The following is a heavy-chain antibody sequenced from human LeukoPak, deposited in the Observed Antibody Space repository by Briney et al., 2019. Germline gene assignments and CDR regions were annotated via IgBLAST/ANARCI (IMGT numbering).Heavy chain of an antibody. J-gene: IGHJ4*02. CDR2: FDPEDGET. CDR3: ATWRVLSAAGSDY. V-gene: IGHV1-24*01. CDR1: GYTLTELS. Sequence: ASVKVSCKVSGYTLTELSMHWVRQAPGKGLEWMGGFDPEDGETIYAQKFQGRVTTTEDTSTDTAHMELSSLRSEDTAVYYCATWRVLSAAGSDYWGQGTLVTVSS. D-gene: IGHD6-13*01.